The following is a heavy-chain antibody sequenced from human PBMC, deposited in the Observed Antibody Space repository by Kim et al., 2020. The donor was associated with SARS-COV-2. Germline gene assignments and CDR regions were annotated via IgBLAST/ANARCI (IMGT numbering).Heavy chain of an antibody. J-gene: IGHJ6*02. CDR2: IHSSGSV. Sequence: SETLSLTCTVSGDSFGVFYWSWVRQPPGKGLEWIGYIHSSGSVNYNPSLKGRVTISIDTSKNQFSLNLRSVSTADTAVYYCARDAAGMEAPHGVDVWGQGTTVTVSS. CDR1: GDSFGVFY. V-gene: IGHV4-59*01. D-gene: IGHD2-15*01. CDR3: ARDAAGMEAPHGVDV.